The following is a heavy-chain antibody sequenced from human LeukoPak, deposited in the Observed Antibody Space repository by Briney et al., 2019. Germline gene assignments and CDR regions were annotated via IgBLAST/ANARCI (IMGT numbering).Heavy chain of an antibody. CDR1: GGTFSSYA. V-gene: IGHV1-69*06. J-gene: IGHJ6*03. Sequence: SVEVSCKASGGTFSSYAISWVRQAPGQGLEWMGGIIPIFGTANYAQKFQGRVTITADKSTSTAYMELSSLRSEDTAVYYCARSGGSSSRYYYYYYMDVWGKGTTVTVS. D-gene: IGHD6-6*01. CDR3: ARSGGSSSRYYYYYYMDV. CDR2: IIPIFGTA.